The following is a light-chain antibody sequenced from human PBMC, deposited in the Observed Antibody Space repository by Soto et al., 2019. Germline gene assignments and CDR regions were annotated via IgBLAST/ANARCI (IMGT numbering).Light chain of an antibody. V-gene: IGKV2-28*01. Sequence: DIVMTQSPLSLPVTPGEPASISCRSSQSLLHSDGYNYLDWYLQKPGQSPQLLIFLGSNRGSGVPDRFSGSGSDTDFTLKIRRVEAEDVGVYYCMQALETQWTFGQGTKVEIK. CDR1: QSLLHSDGYNY. J-gene: IGKJ1*01. CDR2: LGS. CDR3: MQALETQWT.